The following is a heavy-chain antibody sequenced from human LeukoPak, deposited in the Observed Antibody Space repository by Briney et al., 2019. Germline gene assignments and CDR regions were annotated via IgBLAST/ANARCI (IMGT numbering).Heavy chain of an antibody. D-gene: IGHD5-24*01. CDR1: GFTFSSYE. Sequence: PGGSLRLSCAASGFTFSSYEMNWVRQAPGKGLEWVSYISSSGSTIYYADSVKGRFTISRDNAKNSLYLQMNSLRAEDTAVYYCARECRDGYTTWFYPWGQGTLVTVSS. CDR2: ISSSGSTI. CDR3: ARECRDGYTTWFYP. V-gene: IGHV3-48*03. J-gene: IGHJ5*02.